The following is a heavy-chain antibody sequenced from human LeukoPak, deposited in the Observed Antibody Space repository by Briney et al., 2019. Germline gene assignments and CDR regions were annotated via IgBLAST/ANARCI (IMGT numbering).Heavy chain of an antibody. J-gene: IGHJ1*01. CDR3: ARDHDYEGLKGNY. V-gene: IGHV1-2*06. D-gene: IGHD1-7*01. CDR1: GYRFTDFY. CDR2: INTHNGAT. Sequence: ASVTVSCKPSGYRFTDFYIHWVRQAPGQGLEDMGRINTHNGATVYVHKFQGRLSMTSDTSLRAAYMESQNLRSEDTAIYYCARDHDYEGLKGNYWGRGTMVIV.